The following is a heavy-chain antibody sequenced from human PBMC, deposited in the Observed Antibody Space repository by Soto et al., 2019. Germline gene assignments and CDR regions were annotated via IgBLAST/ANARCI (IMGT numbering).Heavy chain of an antibody. D-gene: IGHD6-19*01. Sequence: EVQLLESGGGLVQLGGSLRLSCAASGFTFSTYAMSWVRQVPGKGLEWVSAISGSGGTTYYADSVKARFTFSRDNATNTLYLQMNSLRAEDTAVYYCATLTSGSGWLRYFQHWGQGTLVTVSS. CDR3: ATLTSGSGWLRYFQH. CDR2: ISGSGGTT. CDR1: GFTFSTYA. V-gene: IGHV3-23*01. J-gene: IGHJ1*01.